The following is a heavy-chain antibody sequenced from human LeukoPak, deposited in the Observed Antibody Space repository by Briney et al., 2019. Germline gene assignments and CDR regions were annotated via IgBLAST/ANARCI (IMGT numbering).Heavy chain of an antibody. D-gene: IGHD3-10*01. CDR3: ARGHHGSGSYYIVNWFDP. V-gene: IGHV4-31*03. CDR2: IYYSGST. Sequence: SETLSLTCTVSGGSTSSGGYYWSWIRQHPGKGLEWLGYIYYSGSTYYNPSLKSRVTISVDTSKSQFSLKLSSVTAADTAVYYCARGHHGSGSYYIVNWFDPWGQGTLVTVSS. CDR1: GGSTSSGGYY. J-gene: IGHJ5*02.